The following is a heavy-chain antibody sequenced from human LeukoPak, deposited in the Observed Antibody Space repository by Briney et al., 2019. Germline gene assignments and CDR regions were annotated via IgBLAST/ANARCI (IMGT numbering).Heavy chain of an antibody. CDR1: GLTFSGYW. V-gene: IGHV3-7*03. CDR3: ARCGNGIFLDI. D-gene: IGHD2-15*01. J-gene: IGHJ3*02. CDR2: IRADGSEK. Sequence: GGSLRLSCAASGLTFSGYWMSWVRQAPGKGLEWVANIRADGSEKYSVDSVKGRFTISRDNAKNSLYLQMNSLRAEDAAVYYCARCGNGIFLDIWGQGTMVTVSS.